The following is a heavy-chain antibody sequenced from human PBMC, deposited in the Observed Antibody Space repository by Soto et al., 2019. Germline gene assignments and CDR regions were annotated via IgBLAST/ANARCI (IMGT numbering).Heavy chain of an antibody. CDR1: GFTVSSNY. V-gene: IGHV3-53*04. D-gene: IGHD4-17*01. J-gene: IGHJ4*02. Sequence: GSLRLSCAASGFTVSSNYMTWVRQAPGKGLEWVSVIYSSGATYYADSVKGRFTISRHNSKNTLYLQMNSLRTEDTAIYYCARDSTMTTADYWGQGTLVTVSS. CDR2: IYSSGAT. CDR3: ARDSTMTTADY.